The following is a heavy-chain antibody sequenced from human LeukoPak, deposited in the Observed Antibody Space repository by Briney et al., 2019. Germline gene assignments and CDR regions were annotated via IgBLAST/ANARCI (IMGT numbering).Heavy chain of an antibody. CDR3: ARARSPDYDFWSGYPAVLSAFDI. CDR1: GFTFSSYS. J-gene: IGHJ3*02. Sequence: PGGSLRLSCAASGFTFSSYSMYWVRQAPGKGLEWVSSISSTSSYIYYADSVKGRFTISRDNSKNTLYLQMNSLRAEDTAVYYCARARSPDYDFWSGYPAVLSAFDIWGQGTMVTVSS. D-gene: IGHD3-3*01. CDR2: ISSTSSYI. V-gene: IGHV3-21*01.